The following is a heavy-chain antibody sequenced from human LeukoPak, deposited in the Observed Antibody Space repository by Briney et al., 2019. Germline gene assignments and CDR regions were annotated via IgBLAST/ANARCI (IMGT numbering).Heavy chain of an antibody. D-gene: IGHD2-21*02. CDR2: INPSGGST. J-gene: IGHJ3*02. V-gene: IGHV1-46*01. CDR3: AIAYCGGDCYSGRGYNAFDI. CDR1: GYTFTSYY. Sequence: ASVKVSCKASGYTFTSYYMHWVRQAPGQGLEWMGIINPSGGSTSYAQKFQGRVTMTRDMSTSTVYMELSSLSSEDTAVYYCAIAYCGGDCYSGRGYNAFDIWGQGTMVTVSS.